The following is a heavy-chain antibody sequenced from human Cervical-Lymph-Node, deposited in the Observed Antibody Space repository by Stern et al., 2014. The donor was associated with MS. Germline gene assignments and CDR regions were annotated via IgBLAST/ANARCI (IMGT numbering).Heavy chain of an antibody. V-gene: IGHV1-8*01. D-gene: IGHD3-22*01. CDR2: MNPNSANT. CDR1: GYTFTSYD. Sequence: VQLVESGAEVKKPGASVKVSCQASGYTFTSYDINWVRQATGQGLEWMGWMNPNSANTGYAQKFQGRVTMTRNTSISTAYMELSSLRSEDTALYYCARGNYYDSSVDTWGQGTLVTVSS. J-gene: IGHJ5*02. CDR3: ARGNYYDSSVDT.